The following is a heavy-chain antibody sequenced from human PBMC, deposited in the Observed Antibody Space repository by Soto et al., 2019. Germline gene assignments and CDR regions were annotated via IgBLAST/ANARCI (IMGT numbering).Heavy chain of an antibody. CDR2: VYYSGTT. J-gene: IGHJ4*02. CDR1: GGSVSNKTYY. V-gene: IGHV4-61*01. Sequence: LEILSLAYCVSGGSVSNKTYYWSWIRQPPGERLEWIGYVYYSGTTNYNPSLKSRVTISVDLSMNQFSLRLSSVTTADTALYCCASPTALPQTLRSLYYFDYWGQGTLVTVSS. CDR3: ASPTALPQTLRSLYYFDY. D-gene: IGHD4-17*01.